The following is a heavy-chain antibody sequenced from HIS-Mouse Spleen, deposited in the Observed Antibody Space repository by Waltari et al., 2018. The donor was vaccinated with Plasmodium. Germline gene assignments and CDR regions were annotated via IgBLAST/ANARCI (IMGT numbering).Heavy chain of an antibody. CDR2: IGTAVEK. J-gene: IGHJ3*02. V-gene: IGHV3-13*01. CDR1: GFTFSSYD. CDR3: ARGRWNHAFDI. Sequence: EVQLVESGGGLVQPGGSLRLSCAASGFTFSSYDMHWVRQDTGKGRGGFSDIGTAVEKYYPGSVKGRFTISRENAKNSLYLQMNSLRAGDTAVYYCARGRWNHAFDIWGQGTMVTVSS. D-gene: IGHD1-1*01.